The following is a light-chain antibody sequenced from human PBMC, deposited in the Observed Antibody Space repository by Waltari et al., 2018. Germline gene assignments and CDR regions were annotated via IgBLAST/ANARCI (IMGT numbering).Light chain of an antibody. CDR3: QQDESLPLT. CDR2: HAS. CDR1: QTISKY. J-gene: IGKJ1*01. Sequence: VLTQSLPTLSPSLAPRATLSCRASQTISKYLAWYQQKPGQAPRLLIYHASSRAAGIPDRFSGSGSGTDFSLSISRLEPEDFAVYYCQQDESLPLTFGQGTKVEIK. V-gene: IGKV3-20*01.